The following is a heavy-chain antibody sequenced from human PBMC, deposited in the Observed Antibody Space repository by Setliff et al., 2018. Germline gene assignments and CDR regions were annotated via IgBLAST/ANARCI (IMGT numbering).Heavy chain of an antibody. V-gene: IGHV4-61*02. D-gene: IGHD3-9*01. CDR1: GGSITSGSFY. J-gene: IGHJ4*01. CDR2: IHASGSP. Sequence: SLTCTVSGGSITSGSFYWSWIRQPAGKKLEWIGRIHASGSPDYNPSFKSRVTISRDTSTNQFSLKLGSVTAADTAVYYCARERYFDWFFEDWGHGTLVTVSS. CDR3: ARERYFDWFFED.